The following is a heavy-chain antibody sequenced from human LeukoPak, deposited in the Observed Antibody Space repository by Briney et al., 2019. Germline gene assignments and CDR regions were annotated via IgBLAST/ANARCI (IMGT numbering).Heavy chain of an antibody. CDR1: GGTFSSYA. V-gene: IGHV1-69*01. CDR3: ARPYCSSTSCYRFHWFDP. Sequence: ASVKVSCKASGGTFSSYAISWVRQAPGQGLEWMGGLIPIFGTANYAQKLQGRVTITADESTSTAYMELSSLRSEDTAVYYCARPYCSSTSCYRFHWFDPWGQGTLVTVSS. CDR2: LIPIFGTA. J-gene: IGHJ5*02. D-gene: IGHD2-2*01.